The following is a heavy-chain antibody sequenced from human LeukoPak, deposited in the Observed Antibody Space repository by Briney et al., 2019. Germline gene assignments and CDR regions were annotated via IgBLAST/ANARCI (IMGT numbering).Heavy chain of an antibody. J-gene: IGHJ5*02. D-gene: IGHD5-18*01. CDR2: ISSVTR. Sequence: PGGSLRLSCAASGFTFSSYSMNWVRQAPGKGLEWVAYISSVTREYADSVKSRFTISRDNAKNSLYLQMNSLRADDTAVYYCARSRGGYSYGSWGQGTLVTVSS. CDR1: GFTFSSYS. V-gene: IGHV3-48*04. CDR3: ARSRGGYSYGS.